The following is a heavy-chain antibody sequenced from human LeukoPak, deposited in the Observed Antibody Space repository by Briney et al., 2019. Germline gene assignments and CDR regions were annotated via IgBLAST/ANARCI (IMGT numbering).Heavy chain of an antibody. V-gene: IGHV3-21*01. CDR2: IGPTGTDR. D-gene: IGHD3-9*01. CDR1: GFTFSSCG. CDR3: ARDPDYDILTY. J-gene: IGHJ4*02. Sequence: GGSLRLSCAASGFTFSSCGFNWVRQAPGKGLEWVSSIGPTGTDRYYADSVRGRFTISRDNAKNSMYLQMDSLRDEDTAVYYCARDPDYDILTYWGQGTLVTVSS.